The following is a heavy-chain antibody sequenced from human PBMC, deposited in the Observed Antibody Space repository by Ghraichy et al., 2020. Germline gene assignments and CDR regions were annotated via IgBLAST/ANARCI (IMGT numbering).Heavy chain of an antibody. D-gene: IGHD4-17*01. V-gene: IGHV4-59*01. CDR2: IYYSGST. CDR1: GGSISSYY. CDR3: ASGTVTTPWYFDL. J-gene: IGHJ2*01. Sequence: SQTLSLTCTVSGGSISSYYWSWIRQPPGKGLEWIGYIYYSGSTNYNPSLKSRVTISVDTSKNQFSLKLSSVTAADTAVYYCASGTVTTPWYFDLWGRGTLVTVSS.